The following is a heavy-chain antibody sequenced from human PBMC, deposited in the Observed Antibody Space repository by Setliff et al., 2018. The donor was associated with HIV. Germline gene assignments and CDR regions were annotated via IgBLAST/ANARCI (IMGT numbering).Heavy chain of an antibody. V-gene: IGHV3-7*03. J-gene: IGHJ4*02. CDR3: ARYNWNPLGYRFDY. CDR2: IKQDGSEK. D-gene: IGHD1-20*01. Sequence: PGGSLRLSCAASGFTFSSYWMSWVRQAPGKGLEWVANIKQDGSEKYYVDSVKGRFTISRDNAKNSLYLQMNSLRAEDTAAYYCARYNWNPLGYRFDYWGQGTLVTVSS. CDR1: GFTFSSYW.